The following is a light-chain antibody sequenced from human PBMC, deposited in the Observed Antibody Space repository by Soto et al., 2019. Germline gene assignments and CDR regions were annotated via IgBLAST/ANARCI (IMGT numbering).Light chain of an antibody. CDR2: DAS. J-gene: IGKJ4*02. CDR1: QSVSYY. V-gene: IGKV3-11*01. CDR3: QQRSDWPALT. Sequence: TQSPSTLSASVGERVTITCRASQSVSYYLAWYQQKPGQAPRLLIYDASNRATGVPARFSGSGSGTDFTLTISSLEPEDFAVYYCQQRSDWPALTFGGGTKVDI.